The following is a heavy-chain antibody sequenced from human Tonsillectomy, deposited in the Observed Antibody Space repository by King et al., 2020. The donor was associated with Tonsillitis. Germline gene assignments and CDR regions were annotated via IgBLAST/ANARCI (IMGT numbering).Heavy chain of an antibody. V-gene: IGHV4-31*03. Sequence: VQLQESGPGLVKPSQTLSLTCTVSGGSISSDGYFWSWIRQHPGKGLEWIGFIFYSGSTYYNPSLKSRVTISVDTSKNQFSLKLSSVTAADTAVYYCARHMEELLRFDYWGQGTLVTVSS. D-gene: IGHD1-26*01. CDR2: IFYSGST. CDR3: ARHMEELLRFDY. J-gene: IGHJ4*02. CDR1: GGSISSDGYF.